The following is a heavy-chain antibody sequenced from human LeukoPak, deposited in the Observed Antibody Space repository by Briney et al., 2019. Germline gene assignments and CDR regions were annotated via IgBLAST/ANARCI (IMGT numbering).Heavy chain of an antibody. D-gene: IGHD6-19*01. Sequence: GGSLRLSCAASGFTFSSYSMNWVRQAPGKGLEWVSSISSSSYIYYADSVKGRFTISRDNAKNSLYLQMNSLRAEDTAVYYCARDLVAVAGTHAFDIWGQGTMVTVSS. J-gene: IGHJ3*02. V-gene: IGHV3-21*01. CDR3: ARDLVAVAGTHAFDI. CDR1: GFTFSSYS. CDR2: ISSSSYI.